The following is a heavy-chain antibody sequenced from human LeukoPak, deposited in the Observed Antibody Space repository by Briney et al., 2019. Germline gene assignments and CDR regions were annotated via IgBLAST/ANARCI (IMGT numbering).Heavy chain of an antibody. D-gene: IGHD6-6*01. J-gene: IGHJ4*02. CDR2: ISNNGGST. CDR3: ARTSIAAREADY. V-gene: IGHV3-64*01. Sequence: PGGSLRLSCAASGFTFSRYSMHWVRQAPGKGLEYVSAISNNGGSTYYAKSVKGRLTISRDNSKNTLYLQMGSLRAEDMAVYYCARTSIAAREADYWGQGTLVTVSS. CDR1: GFTFSRYS.